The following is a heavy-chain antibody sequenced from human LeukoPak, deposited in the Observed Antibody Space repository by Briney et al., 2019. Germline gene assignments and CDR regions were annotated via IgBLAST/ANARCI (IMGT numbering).Heavy chain of an antibody. CDR1: GYTFTSYD. CDR3: ARERSSYDSSGSQYYFDY. V-gene: IGHV1-2*02. D-gene: IGHD3-22*01. CDR2: INPNSGGT. J-gene: IGHJ4*02. Sequence: ASVKVSCKASGYTFTSYDINWVRQAPGQGLEWMGWINPNSGGTNYAQKFQGRVTMTRDTSISTAYMELSRLRSDDTAVYYCARERSSYDSSGSQYYFDYWGQGTLVTVSS.